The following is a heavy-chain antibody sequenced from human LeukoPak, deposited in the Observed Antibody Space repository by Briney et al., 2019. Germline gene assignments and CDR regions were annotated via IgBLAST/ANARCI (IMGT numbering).Heavy chain of an antibody. Sequence: GASVKVSCKATGYTFTSYAMHWVRQAPGQRLEWMGWINAGNGNTKYSQKFQGRVTITRDTSASTAYMELSSLRSEDTAVYYCARIIYGSGSYYFDYWGQGTLVTVSS. CDR1: GYTFTSYA. V-gene: IGHV1-3*01. D-gene: IGHD3-10*01. CDR2: INAGNGNT. J-gene: IGHJ4*02. CDR3: ARIIYGSGSYYFDY.